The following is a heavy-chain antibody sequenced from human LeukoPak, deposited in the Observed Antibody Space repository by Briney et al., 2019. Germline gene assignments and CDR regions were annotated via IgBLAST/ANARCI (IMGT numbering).Heavy chain of an antibody. CDR1: GGSISSSCCY. CDR2: IYYSGST. V-gene: IGHV4-39*01. Sequence: SETLSLTCTVSGGSISSSCCYWGWIRQPPGKGLEWIGSIYYSGSTYYNPSLKSRVTISVDTSKNQFSLKLSSVTAADTAVYYCARRSRLGSKNIDYWGQGTLVTVSS. D-gene: IGHD2/OR15-2a*01. CDR3: ARRSRLGSKNIDY. J-gene: IGHJ4*02.